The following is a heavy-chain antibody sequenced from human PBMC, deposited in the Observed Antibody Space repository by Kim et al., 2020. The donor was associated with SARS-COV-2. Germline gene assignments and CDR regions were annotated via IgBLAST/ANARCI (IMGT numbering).Heavy chain of an antibody. D-gene: IGHD2-21*02. Sequence: YATKFQERVTSTRDMSTSTAYMELTSLRSEDTAVYYCAADRYCGGDCYDTWGQGTLVTVSS. J-gene: IGHJ5*02. CDR3: AADRYCGGDCYDT. V-gene: IGHV1-58*01.